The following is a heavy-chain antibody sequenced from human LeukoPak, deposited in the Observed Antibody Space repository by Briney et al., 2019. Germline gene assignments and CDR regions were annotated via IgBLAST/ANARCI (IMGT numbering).Heavy chain of an antibody. J-gene: IGHJ4*02. V-gene: IGHV4-59*08. Sequence: SETLSLTCTVSGGSISTYYWSWIRQPPGKGLEWIGYIYSSGSANYNPSLKSRVTMSVDTSKNQFSLKLSSVTAADTAVYYCARMGGYSGYATHWGQGTLVTVSS. CDR1: GGSISTYY. CDR3: ARMGGYSGYATH. D-gene: IGHD5-12*01. CDR2: IYSSGSA.